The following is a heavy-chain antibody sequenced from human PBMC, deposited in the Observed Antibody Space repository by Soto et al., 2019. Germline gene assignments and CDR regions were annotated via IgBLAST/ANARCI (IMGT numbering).Heavy chain of an antibody. Sequence: TVVGGKIGSSGDSWSWIRQHPGKGLEWIGYIYYSGSTYYNPSLKSRFTISRDNAKNSLYLQMNSLRAEDTAVYYCARGSTAAAGALDYWGQGTLVTVSP. V-gene: IGHV4-31*02. CDR3: ARGSTAAAGALDY. D-gene: IGHD6-13*01. CDR1: GGKIGSSGDS. CDR2: IYYSGST. J-gene: IGHJ4*02.